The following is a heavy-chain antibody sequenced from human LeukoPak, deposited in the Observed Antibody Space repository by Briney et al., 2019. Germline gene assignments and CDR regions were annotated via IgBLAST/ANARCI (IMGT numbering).Heavy chain of an antibody. CDR3: ARGPEYYDFWSGYSNFDY. D-gene: IGHD3-3*01. V-gene: IGHV1-46*01. CDR1: EYTFTSYY. J-gene: IGHJ4*02. Sequence: ASVKVSCKASEYTFTSYYMHWVRQAPGQGLEWMGIINPSGGSTSYAQKFQGRVTMTRDTSTSTVYMELSSLRSEDTAVYYCARGPEYYDFWSGYSNFDYWGQGTLVTVSS. CDR2: INPSGGST.